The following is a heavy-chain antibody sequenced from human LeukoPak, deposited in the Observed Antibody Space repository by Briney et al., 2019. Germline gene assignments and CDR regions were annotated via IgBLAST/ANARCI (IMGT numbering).Heavy chain of an antibody. J-gene: IGHJ4*02. Sequence: PGGSLRLSCAASGFTLSSYSMNWVRQAPGKGLEWVSFISTSSLYIYYVDSVKGRFTVSRDNAKNSVSLQMNSLRAEDTAVYYCAKDAITYYYDSSGYYLRYWGQGTLVTVSS. CDR1: GFTLSSYS. CDR3: AKDAITYYYDSSGYYLRY. V-gene: IGHV3-21*04. CDR2: ISTSSLYI. D-gene: IGHD3-22*01.